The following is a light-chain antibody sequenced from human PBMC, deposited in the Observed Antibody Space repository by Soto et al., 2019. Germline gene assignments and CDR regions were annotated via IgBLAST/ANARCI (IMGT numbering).Light chain of an antibody. CDR1: HSNIGNNF. Sequence: QSVLTQPPSVSAAPGQKVTICCSGTHSNIGNNFVSWYQLLPGTAPKLLMYDNNKRPSGIPDRFSGSKSGTSATLDITGLQTGDEADYYCVTWDHSLTALVFGGGTKLTVL. CDR2: DNN. CDR3: VTWDHSLTALV. J-gene: IGLJ2*01. V-gene: IGLV1-51*01.